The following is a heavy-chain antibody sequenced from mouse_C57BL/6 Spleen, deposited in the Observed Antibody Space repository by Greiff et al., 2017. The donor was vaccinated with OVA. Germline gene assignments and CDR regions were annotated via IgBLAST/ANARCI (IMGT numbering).Heavy chain of an antibody. D-gene: IGHD3-2*02. V-gene: IGHV1-69*01. Sequence: QVHVKQPGAELVMPGASVKLSCKASGYTFTSYWMHWVKQRPGQGLEWIGEIDPSDSYTNYNQKFKGKSTLTVDKSSSTAYMQLSSLTSEDSAVYYCARLGSGYTWFAYWGQGTLVTVSA. CDR3: ARLGSGYTWFAY. CDR2: IDPSDSYT. CDR1: GYTFTSYW. J-gene: IGHJ3*01.